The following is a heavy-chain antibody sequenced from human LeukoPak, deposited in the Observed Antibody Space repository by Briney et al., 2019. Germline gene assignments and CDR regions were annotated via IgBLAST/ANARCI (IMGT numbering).Heavy chain of an antibody. Sequence: SETLSLTCTVSGGSISSYYWSWIRQPPGKGLEWIGEINHSGSTNYNPSLKSRVTISVDTSKNQFSLKLSSVTAADTAVYYCARGRVVPAARAFDIWGQGTMVTVSS. CDR1: GGSISSYY. V-gene: IGHV4-34*01. CDR2: INHSGST. J-gene: IGHJ3*02. D-gene: IGHD2-2*01. CDR3: ARGRVVPAARAFDI.